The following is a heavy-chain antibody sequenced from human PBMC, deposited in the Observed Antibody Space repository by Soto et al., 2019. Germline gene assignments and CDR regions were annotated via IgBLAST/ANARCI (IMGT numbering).Heavy chain of an antibody. V-gene: IGHV3-74*01. D-gene: IGHD1-7*01. Sequence: EVQLVESGGGLVQPGGSLRLSCAASGFTFSSYWMHWVRQAPGEGLVWVSRIRPDGSSPDYADSVEGRFTISKDNAKNILYRQMNSLRGEDTAVYYCATAGNYRFDNWGQGTLVTVSS. CDR2: IRPDGSSP. CDR1: GFTFSSYW. J-gene: IGHJ4*02. CDR3: ATAGNYRFDN.